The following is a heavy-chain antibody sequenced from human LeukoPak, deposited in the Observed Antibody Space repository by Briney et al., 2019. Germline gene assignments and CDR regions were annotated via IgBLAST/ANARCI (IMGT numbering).Heavy chain of an antibody. J-gene: IGHJ1*01. CDR2: IKQDGSEK. D-gene: IGHD4-17*01. CDR3: AKDSDYGPPRLFQH. CDR1: GFTFSSYW. V-gene: IGHV3-7*01. Sequence: GSLRLSCAASGFTFSSYWMSWVRQAPGKGLEWGANIKQDGSEKYYLDSVKGRFTISRDNSKNTLYLQMNSLRAEDTAVYYCAKDSDYGPPRLFQHWGQGTLVTVSS.